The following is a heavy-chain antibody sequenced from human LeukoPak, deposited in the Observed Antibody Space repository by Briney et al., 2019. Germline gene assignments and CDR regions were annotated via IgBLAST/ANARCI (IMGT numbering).Heavy chain of an antibody. V-gene: IGHV3-30*02. CDR1: GFTFSNYG. CDR2: IRYDGSNE. J-gene: IGHJ4*02. D-gene: IGHD3-10*01. CDR3: AKLAKYFYGAETFYFFEH. Sequence: PGGSLRLSCVASGFTFSNYGMHWVRQAPGKGLEWVAFIRYDGSNENYADSVKGRFTISRDNSKNSLYLQMNSLRVEDTAVYYCAKLAKYFYGAETFYFFEHWGQGTPVTASS.